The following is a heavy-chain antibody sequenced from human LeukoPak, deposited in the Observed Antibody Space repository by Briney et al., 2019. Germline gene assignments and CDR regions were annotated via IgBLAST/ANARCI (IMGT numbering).Heavy chain of an antibody. CDR3: AKGDATMDTTLDY. D-gene: IGHD5-18*01. CDR2: VHWDGDST. J-gene: IGHJ4*02. Sequence: GGSLRLSCAASGFTFDDYTMHWVRQGPGKGLEWVSLVHWDGDSTYYADSVKGRFTISRDNSKNSLYLQMNSLRTEDTALYYCAKGDATMDTTLDYWGQGTLVTVSS. CDR1: GFTFDDYT. V-gene: IGHV3-43*01.